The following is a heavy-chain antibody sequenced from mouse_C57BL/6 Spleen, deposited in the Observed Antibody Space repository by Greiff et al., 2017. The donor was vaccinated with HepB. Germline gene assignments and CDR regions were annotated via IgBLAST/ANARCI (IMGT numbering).Heavy chain of an antibody. Sequence: VQLQQSGPELVKPGDSVKISCKASGYSFTGYFMNWVMQSHGKSLEWIGRINPYNGDTFYNQKFKGKATLTVDKSSSTAHMELRSLTSEDSAVYYCARGGIYYDYDEGDFDYWGQGTTLTVSS. V-gene: IGHV1-20*01. D-gene: IGHD2-4*01. CDR2: INPYNGDT. CDR1: GYSFTGYF. J-gene: IGHJ2*01. CDR3: ARGGIYYDYDEGDFDY.